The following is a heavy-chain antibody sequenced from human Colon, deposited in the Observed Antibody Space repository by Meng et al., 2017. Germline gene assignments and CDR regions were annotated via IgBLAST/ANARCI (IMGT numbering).Heavy chain of an antibody. CDR1: GYLFSYYC. V-gene: IGHV7-4-1*02. Sequence: QVQPVQSGSELKKPGASVHVTCKTSGYLFSYYCMHWVRQAPGRGLEWMGWSNTKTGNPTYARAFTGRFVFSLDTSVSTAYLQINDLKADDTAVYYCAREGSDSYIDHWGQGTLVTVSS. D-gene: IGHD1-26*01. CDR3: AREGSDSYIDH. J-gene: IGHJ4*02. CDR2: SNTKTGNP.